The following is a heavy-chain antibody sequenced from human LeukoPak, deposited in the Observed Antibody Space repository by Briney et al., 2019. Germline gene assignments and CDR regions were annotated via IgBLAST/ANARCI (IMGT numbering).Heavy chain of an antibody. D-gene: IGHD3-3*01. CDR1: GGSISSSSYY. Sequence: SETLSLTCTVSGGSISSSSYYWGWIRQPPGKGLEWIGSIYYSGSTYYNPSLKSRVTISADTSKNQFSLKLSSVTAADTAVYYCARRPLVLRFLEWLLWGQGTLVTVSS. V-gene: IGHV4-39*01. J-gene: IGHJ4*02. CDR2: IYYSGST. CDR3: ARRPLVLRFLEWLL.